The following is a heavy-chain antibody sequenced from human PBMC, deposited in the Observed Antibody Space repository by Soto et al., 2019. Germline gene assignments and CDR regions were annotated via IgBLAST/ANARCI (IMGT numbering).Heavy chain of an antibody. CDR2: IIPIFGTA. J-gene: IGHJ6*02. CDR3: AVSSSSYYYYYYGMDV. D-gene: IGHD6-6*01. V-gene: IGHV1-69*06. CDR1: GGTFSSYA. Sequence: GASVKVSCKASGGTFSSYAISWVRQAPGQGLEWMGGIIPIFGTANYAQKFQGRVTITADKSTSTAYMELSSLRSEDTAVYYCAVSSSSYYYYYYGMDVWGQGTTVTVS.